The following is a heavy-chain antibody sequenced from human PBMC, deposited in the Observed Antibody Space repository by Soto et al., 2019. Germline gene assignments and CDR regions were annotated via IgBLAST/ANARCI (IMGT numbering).Heavy chain of an antibody. J-gene: IGHJ4*02. Sequence: QVQVEEFGGGVVQPGRSLRLSCAGPTFTFSDFGFHWVRQAPGKGLEWVAMISYDGSDQYYGDSVQGRFTIYRDDSKNTVYLQMNSLRAEDTAMYYCAKSTYCNGGSCFPQYWGPGTLVPVSS. CDR2: ISYDGSDQ. D-gene: IGHD2-15*01. V-gene: IGHV3-30*18. CDR1: TFTFSDFG. CDR3: AKSTYCNGGSCFPQY.